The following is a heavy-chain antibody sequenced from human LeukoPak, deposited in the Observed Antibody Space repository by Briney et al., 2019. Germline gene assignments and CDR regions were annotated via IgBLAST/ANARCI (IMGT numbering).Heavy chain of an antibody. CDR3: ARGGGVVDY. Sequence: PSETLSFTCAVYGGSFSGYYWSWIRQPPGKGLEWIGYIYYSGSTNYNPSLKSRVTISVDTSKNQFSLKLSSVTAADTAVYYCARGGGVVDYWGQGTLVTVSS. D-gene: IGHD2-15*01. J-gene: IGHJ4*02. V-gene: IGHV4-59*01. CDR1: GGSFSGYY. CDR2: IYYSGST.